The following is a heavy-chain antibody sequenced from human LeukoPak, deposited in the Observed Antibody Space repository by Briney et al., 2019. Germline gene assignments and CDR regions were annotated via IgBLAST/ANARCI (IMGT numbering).Heavy chain of an antibody. D-gene: IGHD6-13*01. J-gene: IGHJ6*02. CDR2: ISGSGGST. CDR3: AKDSAYSSSWYPYYYYGTDV. CDR1: GFTFSSYA. V-gene: IGHV3-23*01. Sequence: GGSLRLSCAASGFTFSSYAMSWVRQAPGKGLEWVSAISGSGGSTYYADSVKGRFTISRDNSKNTLYLQMNSLRAEDTAVYYCAKDSAYSSSWYPYYYYGTDVWGQGTTVTVSS.